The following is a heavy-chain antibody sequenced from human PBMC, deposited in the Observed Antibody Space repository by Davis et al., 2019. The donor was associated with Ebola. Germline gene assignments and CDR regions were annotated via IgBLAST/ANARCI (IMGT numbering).Heavy chain of an antibody. J-gene: IGHJ4*02. D-gene: IGHD5-24*01. CDR1: GGSVGSDY. V-gene: IGHV4-59*02. Sequence: SETLSLTCSVSGGSVGSDYWSWIRQSPGKGLEWIAFISNGGRTIYNPSLRGRVTISIDTSKNQFSLEVRSVTAADTAFYYCGRGSDGDKTGYWGQGTLVTVSS. CDR3: GRGSDGDKTGY. CDR2: ISNGGRT.